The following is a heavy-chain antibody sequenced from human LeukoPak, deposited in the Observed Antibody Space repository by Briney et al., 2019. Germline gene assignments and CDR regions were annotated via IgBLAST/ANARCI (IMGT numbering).Heavy chain of an antibody. J-gene: IGHJ5*02. CDR3: ARASGSGNWFDP. Sequence: SETLSLTCTVSGVSISSSDYYWSWIRQPPGKGLEWIGYIYYSGSTYYNPSLKSRVTISVDTSKDQFSLKLSSVTAADTAVYYCARASGSGNWFDPWGQGTLVTVSS. V-gene: IGHV4-30-4*01. CDR2: IYYSGST. CDR1: GVSISSSDYY. D-gene: IGHD3-10*01.